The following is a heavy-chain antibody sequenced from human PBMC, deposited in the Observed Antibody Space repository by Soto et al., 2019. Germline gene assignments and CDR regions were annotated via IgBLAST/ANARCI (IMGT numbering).Heavy chain of an antibody. CDR2: IYYSGST. Sequence: QVQLQESGPGLVKSSQTLSLTCTVSGGPISSDGNYWSWIRQHPGKGLEWIGYIYYSGSTYYNPSLKRRVTISVDTSKNQFSLKLNSVTAADTAVYYCARARMVRGIIYYYGMDVWGQGTTVTVSS. V-gene: IGHV4-31*03. D-gene: IGHD3-10*01. CDR3: ARARMVRGIIYYYGMDV. CDR1: GGPISSDGNY. J-gene: IGHJ6*02.